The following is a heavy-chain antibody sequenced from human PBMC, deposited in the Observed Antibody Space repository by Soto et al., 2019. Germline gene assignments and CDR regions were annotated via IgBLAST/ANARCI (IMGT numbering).Heavy chain of an antibody. CDR1: GFTFSSHS. J-gene: IGHJ2*01. V-gene: IGHV3-48*04. D-gene: IGHD2-15*01. CDR3: ASDGGGNEECYFDL. CDR2: ISSSSSRI. Sequence: EEQLVESGGGLVQPGGSLRLNCAASGFTFSSHSMNWVRQAPGKGLEWVSYISSSSSRIEYTDSVKGRFTVSRDNAKKLLFLQMNSLRAEDMAVYSCASDGGGNEECYFDLWGRGTQVTVSS.